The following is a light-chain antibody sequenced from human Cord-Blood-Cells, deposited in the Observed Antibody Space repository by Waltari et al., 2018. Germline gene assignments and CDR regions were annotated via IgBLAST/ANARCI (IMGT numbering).Light chain of an antibody. CDR1: SSDVGGSNF. Sequence: QSALIQPPSASGSPRQSVNITRPCTSSDVGGSNFVSWYQHHPGKAPKLMIYEVSKRPSAGPDRFSGSKAGNTASLNVSGLQAEDEADYYCSSYAGSNNVVFGTGTKVTVL. V-gene: IGLV2-8*01. J-gene: IGLJ1*01. CDR3: SSYAGSNNVV. CDR2: EVS.